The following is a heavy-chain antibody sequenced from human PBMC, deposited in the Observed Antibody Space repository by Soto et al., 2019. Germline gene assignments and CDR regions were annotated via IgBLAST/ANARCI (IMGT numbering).Heavy chain of an antibody. CDR1: GGTFSSYA. J-gene: IGHJ6*02. D-gene: IGHD2-2*01. CDR2: IIPIFGTA. Sequence: SVKVSCKDSGGTFSSYAISWVRQAPGQGLEWMGGIIPIFGTADYAQKFQGRVTITADESTSTAYMELSSLRSEDTAVYYCAIEGIVVVPAAIRPYYYYYGIDVWGQGTTVTVSS. V-gene: IGHV1-69*13. CDR3: AIEGIVVVPAAIRPYYYYYGIDV.